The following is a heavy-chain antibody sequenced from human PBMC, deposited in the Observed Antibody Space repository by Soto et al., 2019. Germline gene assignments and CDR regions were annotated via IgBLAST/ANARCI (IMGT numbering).Heavy chain of an antibody. CDR1: GFTFSSYA. J-gene: IGHJ3*02. V-gene: IGHV3-23*01. D-gene: IGHD6-13*01. CDR3: AKDLGSSSWYVGAFDI. CDR2: ISGSGGST. Sequence: VQLLESGGGLVQPGGSLRLSCAASGFTFSSYAMSWVRQAPGKGLEWVSAISGSGGSTYYADSVKGRFTISRDNSKNTLYLQMNSLRAEDTAVYYCAKDLGSSSWYVGAFDIWGQGTMVTVSS.